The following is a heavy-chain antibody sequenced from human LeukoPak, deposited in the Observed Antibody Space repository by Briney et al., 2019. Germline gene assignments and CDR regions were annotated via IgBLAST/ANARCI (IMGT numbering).Heavy chain of an antibody. Sequence: SETLSLTCTVSGGSISSSSYYWGWIRQPPGKGLEWIGSIYYSGSTYYNPSLKSRVTISVDTSKNQLSLKLSSVTAADTAVYYCARGVQYSSSWYPIWGQGTMVTVSS. CDR3: ARGVQYSSSWYPI. CDR1: GGSISSSSYY. V-gene: IGHV4-39*07. D-gene: IGHD6-13*01. CDR2: IYYSGST. J-gene: IGHJ3*02.